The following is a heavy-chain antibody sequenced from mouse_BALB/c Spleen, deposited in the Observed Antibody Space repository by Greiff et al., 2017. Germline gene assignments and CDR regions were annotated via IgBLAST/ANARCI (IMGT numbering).Heavy chain of an antibody. Sequence: EVHLVESGGGLVQPKGSLKLSCAASGFTFNTYAMNWVRQAPGKGLEWVARIRSKSNNYATYYADSVKDRFTISRDDSQSMLYLQMNNLKTEDTAMYYCVRRYFDVWGAGTTVTVSS. V-gene: IGHV10-1*02. J-gene: IGHJ1*01. CDR1: GFTFNTYA. CDR2: IRSKSNNYAT. CDR3: VRRYFDV.